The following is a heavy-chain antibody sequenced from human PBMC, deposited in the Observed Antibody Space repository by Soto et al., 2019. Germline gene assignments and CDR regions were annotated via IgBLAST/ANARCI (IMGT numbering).Heavy chain of an antibody. Sequence: QVQLVQSGAEVKKPGSSVKVSCKASGGTFSSYAISWVRQAPGQGLEWMGGIIPIFGTANYAQKFQGRVTITADEATSTDYMELSSLRSEDTAVCYCARDMGTVPEYFQHWGQGTLVTVSS. CDR2: IIPIFGTA. CDR1: GGTFSSYA. D-gene: IGHD4-17*01. CDR3: ARDMGTVPEYFQH. V-gene: IGHV1-69*01. J-gene: IGHJ1*01.